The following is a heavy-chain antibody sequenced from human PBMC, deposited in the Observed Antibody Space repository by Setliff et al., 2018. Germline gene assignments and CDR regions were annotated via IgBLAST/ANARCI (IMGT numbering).Heavy chain of an antibody. CDR1: GYNFITTG. CDR3: ARGGGAPYSLAPYYHMDV. Sequence: ASVKVSCKTSGYNFITTGISWVRQAPGQGLEWMGWINPNSGGTKYAQKFQGRVTMTRDTAISTVYMELSRLRSDDTALYYCARGGGAPYSLAPYYHMDVWGKGTTVTVSS. J-gene: IGHJ6*03. CDR2: INPNSGGT. D-gene: IGHD6-13*01. V-gene: IGHV1-2*02.